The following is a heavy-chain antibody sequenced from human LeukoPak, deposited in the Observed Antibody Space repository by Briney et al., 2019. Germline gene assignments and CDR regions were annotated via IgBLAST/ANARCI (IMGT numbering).Heavy chain of an antibody. D-gene: IGHD2-15*01. CDR2: IYYSGST. Sequence: SETLSLTCTVSGGSITTNDYYWGWIRQPPGKGLEWIGTIYYSGSTYFNPSLKSRVTIPVDTSKNQFSLKLSSVTAADTAVYYCARRDCSGGSCYRYYYYYIDVWGKGTTVTVSS. V-gene: IGHV4-39*01. CDR1: GGSITTNDYY. CDR3: ARRDCSGGSCYRYYYYYIDV. J-gene: IGHJ6*03.